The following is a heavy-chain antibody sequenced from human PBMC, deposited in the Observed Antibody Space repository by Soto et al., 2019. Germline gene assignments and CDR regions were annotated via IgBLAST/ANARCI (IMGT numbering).Heavy chain of an antibody. J-gene: IGHJ4*02. D-gene: IGHD1-1*01. CDR3: ARGSGIVALPGELEDVKYDY. Sequence: QVQLQQWGAGLVKPSETLSLSCAVYGQSFSGHSWAWIRQPPGKGLEWIGEINESGSTYYNPSLKSRVTISTDTSKNQFSLKLSSVSAADTAAYVCARGSGIVALPGELEDVKYDYWGQGTLVNVSS. CDR1: GQSFSGHS. V-gene: IGHV4-34*01. CDR2: INESGST.